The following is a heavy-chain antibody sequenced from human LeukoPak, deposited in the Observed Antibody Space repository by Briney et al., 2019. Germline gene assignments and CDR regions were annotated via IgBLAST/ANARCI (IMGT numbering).Heavy chain of an antibody. V-gene: IGHV3-30*04. D-gene: IGHD6-19*01. CDR2: ISYDGSNK. CDR3: ARGYSSGCPGDY. Sequence: GGSLRLSCAASGFTFSSYAMHWVRQAPGKGLEWVAVISYDGSNKYYADSVKGRFTISRDNSKNKLYLQMNSLRAEDTAVYYCARGYSSGCPGDYWGQGTLVTVSS. CDR1: GFTFSSYA. J-gene: IGHJ4*02.